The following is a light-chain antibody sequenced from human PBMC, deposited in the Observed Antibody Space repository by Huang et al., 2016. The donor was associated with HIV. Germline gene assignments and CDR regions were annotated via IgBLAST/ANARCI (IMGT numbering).Light chain of an antibody. CDR3: QQYNNWPLA. CDR1: QSVSSN. J-gene: IGKJ2*01. V-gene: IGKV3-15*01. Sequence: EMVMTQSPVTLSVSPGERATLSCRASQSVSSNLAWYQQKPGQAPRLVIYGASTRATGIPDRFSGSGSGTEFTLTISSLQSEDFAVYYCQQYNNWPLAFGQGTKLEIK. CDR2: GAS.